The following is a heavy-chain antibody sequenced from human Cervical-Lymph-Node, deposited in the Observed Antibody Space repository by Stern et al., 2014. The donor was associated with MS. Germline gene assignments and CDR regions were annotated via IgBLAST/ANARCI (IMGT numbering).Heavy chain of an antibody. J-gene: IGHJ3*02. CDR2: FIPLLQTS. CDR1: GGTFRSYA. Sequence: VQLVQSGAEVKKPGSSVKVSCKASGGTFRSYAISWVRQAPGQGLEWMGGFIPLLQTSNYAQKFQGRVTITADESTSTAYMELSSLRSEDTAVYYCARDLGSAYAFDIWGQGTMVTVSS. V-gene: IGHV1-69*01. CDR3: ARDLGSAYAFDI. D-gene: IGHD2-15*01.